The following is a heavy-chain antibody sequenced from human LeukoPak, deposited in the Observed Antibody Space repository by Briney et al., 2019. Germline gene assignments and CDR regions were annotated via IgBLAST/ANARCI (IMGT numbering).Heavy chain of an antibody. V-gene: IGHV4-39*01. Sequence: SETLSLTCTVSGGSISSSSYYWGWIRQPPGKGLEWIGSIYYSGSTYYNPSLKSRVTISVDTSKNQFSLKLSSVTAADTAVYYCARQTYSHTYLDYWGQGTLVTVSS. CDR1: GGSISSSSYY. D-gene: IGHD2-21*01. CDR2: IYYSGST. CDR3: ARQTYSHTYLDY. J-gene: IGHJ4*02.